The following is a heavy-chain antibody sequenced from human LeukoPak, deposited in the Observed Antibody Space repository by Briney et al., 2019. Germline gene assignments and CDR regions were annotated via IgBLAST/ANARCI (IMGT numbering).Heavy chain of an antibody. CDR1: GFDFGDSV. Sequence: PGGSLKLSCAASGFDFGDSVMHWVRQAPGEGLQWVAIISRDGTDRRYEDFVKGRFTISRDNSERTVPLQMSSLTPDDTGVYYCARAQSEYYMDVWGKGTTVTVSS. V-gene: IGHV3-30*06. CDR2: ISRDGTDR. J-gene: IGHJ6*03. CDR3: ARAQSEYYMDV.